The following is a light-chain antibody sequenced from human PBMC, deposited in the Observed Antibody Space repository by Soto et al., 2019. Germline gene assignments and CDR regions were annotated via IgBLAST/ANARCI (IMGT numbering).Light chain of an antibody. CDR3: SSYTSSSNVV. J-gene: IGLJ2*01. Sequence: QSVLTQPASVSGSPGQSITISCTGTSSDVGGYNYVSWYQQHPGKAPKLMIYDVSNRPSGVSNRFSGSKSGNTVSLTISGLQAEDEADYYCSSYTSSSNVVFGGGTKLTVL. CDR2: DVS. CDR1: SSDVGGYNY. V-gene: IGLV2-14*01.